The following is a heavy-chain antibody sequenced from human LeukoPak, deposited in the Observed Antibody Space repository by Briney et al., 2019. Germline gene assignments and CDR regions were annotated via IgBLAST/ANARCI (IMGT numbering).Heavy chain of an antibody. J-gene: IGHJ4*02. CDR1: GGSISGYY. Sequence: SETLSLTCTVSGGSISGYYWSWIRQPPGKGLEWIGYIDYSGTTDDNPSLKSRVTISVDTSKNQFSLKVSSVTAADTAVYYCAKDRRPAWNYWGQGTLVTVSS. D-gene: IGHD2-2*01. V-gene: IGHV4-59*01. CDR3: AKDRRPAWNY. CDR2: IDYSGTT.